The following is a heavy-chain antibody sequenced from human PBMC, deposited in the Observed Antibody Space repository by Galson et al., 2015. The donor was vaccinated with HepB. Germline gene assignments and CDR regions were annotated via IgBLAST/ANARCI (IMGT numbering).Heavy chain of an antibody. CDR3: ARDWGRRYGSGRINYFDY. Sequence: SLRLSCAASGFTVSSNYMSWVRQAPGKGLEWVSVIYSGGSTYYADSVKGRFTISRDNSKNTLYLQMNSLRAEDTAVYYCARDWGRRYGSGRINYFDYWGQGTLVTVSS. CDR1: GFTVSSNY. CDR2: IYSGGST. D-gene: IGHD3-10*01. V-gene: IGHV3-66*01. J-gene: IGHJ4*02.